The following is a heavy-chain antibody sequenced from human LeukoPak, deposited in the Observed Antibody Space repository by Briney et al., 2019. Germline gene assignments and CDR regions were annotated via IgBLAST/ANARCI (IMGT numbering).Heavy chain of an antibody. CDR3: ARDRTGNNWFDP. CDR2: FYYSGST. CDR1: GDSISNYY. J-gene: IGHJ5*01. D-gene: IGHD1-1*01. V-gene: IGHV4-59*01. Sequence: SETLSLTCTVSGDSISNYYWSWIRQPPGKGLEWIGYFYYSGSTKYSPSLKSRVTISVDTSKNQFSLKLSSVTAADTAVYYCARDRTGNNWFDPWGQGTLVTVSS.